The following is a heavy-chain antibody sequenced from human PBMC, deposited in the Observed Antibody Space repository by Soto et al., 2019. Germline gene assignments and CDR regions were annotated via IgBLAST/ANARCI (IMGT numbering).Heavy chain of an antibody. CDR3: ARGGYCSGGSCYGRKRAGFDY. D-gene: IGHD2-15*01. CDR1: GFTFSSYG. J-gene: IGHJ4*02. CDR2: IWYDGSNK. V-gene: IGHV3-33*01. Sequence: GGSLRLSCAASGFTFSSYGMHWVRQAPGKVLEWVAVIWYDGSNKYYADSVKGRFTISRDNSKNTLYLQMNSLRAEDTAVYYCARGGYCSGGSCYGRKRAGFDYWGQGTLVTVSS.